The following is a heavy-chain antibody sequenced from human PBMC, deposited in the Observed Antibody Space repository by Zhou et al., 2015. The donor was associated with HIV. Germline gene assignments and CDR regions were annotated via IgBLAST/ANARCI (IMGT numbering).Heavy chain of an antibody. V-gene: IGHV3-7*01. Sequence: VQLVESGGGLVKPGGSLRLSCAASGFTFSSYWMNWVRQAPGKGLEWVATIKEDGSEKYYMDSVKGRFTISRDNAKESLYLQMNSLRAEDTAVYYCARGTSRPGMDYWGQGNLVTVSS. D-gene: IGHD2-2*01. CDR3: ARGTSRPGMDY. J-gene: IGHJ4*02. CDR2: IKEDGSEK. CDR1: GFTFSSYW.